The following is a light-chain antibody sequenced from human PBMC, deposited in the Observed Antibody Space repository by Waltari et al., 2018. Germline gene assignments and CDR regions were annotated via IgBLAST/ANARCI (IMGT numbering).Light chain of an antibody. CDR1: SSDVGGYHY. Sequence: QSALTQPRSVSGSPGQSVTISCTGTSSDVGGYHYFSWYQQHPGKAPKLMIYDVSKRPSGVPDRFSGSKSGNTASLTISGLQAEDEADYYCCSYAGSYTLVFGGGTKLTVL. V-gene: IGLV2-11*01. CDR2: DVS. J-gene: IGLJ2*01. CDR3: CSYAGSYTLV.